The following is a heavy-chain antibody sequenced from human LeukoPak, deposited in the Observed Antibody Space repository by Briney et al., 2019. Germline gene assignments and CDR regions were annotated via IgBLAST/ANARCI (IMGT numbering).Heavy chain of an antibody. CDR1: GDSISSGDYY. Sequence: SQTLSLTCTVSGDSISSGDYYWSWIRQPAGKGLEWIGRISSSGSTNYNPSLKSRVTISVDTSKNQFSLNLSSVTAADTAVYYCARVVMATIIWRPTYSSFDYWGQGTLVTVSS. CDR3: ARVVMATIIWRPTYSSFDY. V-gene: IGHV4-61*02. J-gene: IGHJ4*02. D-gene: IGHD5-24*01. CDR2: ISSSGST.